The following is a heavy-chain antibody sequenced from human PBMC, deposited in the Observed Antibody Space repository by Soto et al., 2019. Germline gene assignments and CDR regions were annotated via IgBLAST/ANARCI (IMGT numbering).Heavy chain of an antibody. CDR1: GFTFSSYS. J-gene: IGHJ6*03. CDR2: ISSSSSYT. CDR3: AVDYYYMDG. V-gene: IGHV3-21*05. Sequence: GGSLRLSCAASGFTFSSYSMNWVRQAPGKGLEWVSYISSSSSYTNYADSVKGRFTISRDNAKKSLFLQMNSLRAEDTAVYYCAVDYYYMDGWGKGTTVTVSS.